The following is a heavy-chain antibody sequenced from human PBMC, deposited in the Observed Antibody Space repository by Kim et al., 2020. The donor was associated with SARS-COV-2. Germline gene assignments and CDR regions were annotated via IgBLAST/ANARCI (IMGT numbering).Heavy chain of an antibody. V-gene: IGHV1-3*01. Sequence: ASVKVSCKASGYTFTSYAMHWVRQPPGQRLEWMGWINAGNGNTKYSQKFQGRVTITRDTSASTAYMELSSLRSEDTAVYYCARDSPTYYYDSSGLTNWFDPWGQGTLVTVSS. CDR1: GYTFTSYA. J-gene: IGHJ5*02. CDR2: INAGNGNT. CDR3: ARDSPTYYYDSSGLTNWFDP. D-gene: IGHD3-22*01.